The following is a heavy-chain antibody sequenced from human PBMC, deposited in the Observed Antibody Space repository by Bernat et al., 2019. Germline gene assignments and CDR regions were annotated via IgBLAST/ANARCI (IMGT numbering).Heavy chain of an antibody. CDR3: TRRSSSSGWSYFDY. D-gene: IGHD6-19*01. Sequence: EVQLVESGGGLVKPGGSLRLSCAASGFSFTNAWMNWVRQAPGKGLEWVGRIKSKTDGGTTDYAAPVKGRFTISRDDSKNTLYLKMNSLKTEDTAVYYCTRRSSSSGWSYFDYWGQGTLVTVSS. CDR1: GFSFTNAW. J-gene: IGHJ4*02. V-gene: IGHV3-15*07. CDR2: IKSKTDGGTT.